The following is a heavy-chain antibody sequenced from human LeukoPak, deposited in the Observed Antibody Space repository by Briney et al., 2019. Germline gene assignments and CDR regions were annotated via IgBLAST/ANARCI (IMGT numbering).Heavy chain of an antibody. D-gene: IGHD3-22*01. J-gene: IGHJ5*02. CDR3: ARPSVRYYDSSGFPNWFDP. CDR1: GGSISSSNW. Sequence: SETLSLTCAVSGGSISSSNWWSWVRQPPGKGLEWIGEIYHSGSTYYNPSLKSRVTISVDTSKNQFSLKLSSVTAADTAVYYCARPSVRYYDSSGFPNWFDPWGQGTLVTVSS. CDR2: IYHSGST. V-gene: IGHV4-4*02.